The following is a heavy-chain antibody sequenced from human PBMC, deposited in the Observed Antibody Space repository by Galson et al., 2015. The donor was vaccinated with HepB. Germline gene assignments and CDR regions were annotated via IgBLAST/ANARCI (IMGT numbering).Heavy chain of an antibody. CDR1: GFSFSTLW. J-gene: IGHJ1*01. CDR2: IKPDGSET. D-gene: IGHD3-10*01. Sequence: SLRLSCAASGFSFSTLWMTWVRQTPGKGLEWVANIKPDGSETVYVDSVKGRFTISRDNAKNSLYLQMDSLRVEDSAVYYCVGIPIRGIWNFQQWGQGTQVTVSS. V-gene: IGHV3-7*03. CDR3: VGIPIRGIWNFQQ.